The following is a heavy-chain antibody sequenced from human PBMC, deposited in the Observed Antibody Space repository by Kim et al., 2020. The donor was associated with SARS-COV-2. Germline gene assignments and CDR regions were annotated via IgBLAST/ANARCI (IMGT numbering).Heavy chain of an antibody. CDR2: INSRNGNT. CDR1: GYTFSNYG. V-gene: IGHV1-18*01. J-gene: IGHJ5*02. CDR3: ARAPQVSTDAMRFDP. D-gene: IGHD3-9*01. Sequence: ASVKVPCKTSGYTFSNYGLAWVRQAPGQGLEWMGWINSRNGNTKYAQRFQGRVTLTTDTATRTGYMELGSLISDDTAVYYCARAPQVSTDAMRFDPWGQGNPVIVSS.